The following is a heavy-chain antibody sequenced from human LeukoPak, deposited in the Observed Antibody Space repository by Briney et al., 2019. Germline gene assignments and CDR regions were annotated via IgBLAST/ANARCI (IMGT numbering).Heavy chain of an antibody. V-gene: IGHV3-48*04. Sequence: GGSLRLSCAASGFTFSSYGMSWVRQAPGKGLEWVSYISSSGSTIYADSVKGRFTTSRDNAKNSLYLQMNSLRAEDTAVYYCARPYYMDVWGKGTTVTVSS. CDR2: ISSSGSTI. J-gene: IGHJ6*03. CDR3: ARPYYMDV. CDR1: GFTFSSYG.